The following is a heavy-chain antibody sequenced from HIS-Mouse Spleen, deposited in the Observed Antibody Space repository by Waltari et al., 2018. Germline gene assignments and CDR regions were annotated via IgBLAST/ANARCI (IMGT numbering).Heavy chain of an antibody. Sequence: QLQLQESGPGLVKPSETLSLTCTVSGGSISSSSSYWGWIRQPPGKGLEWIGSRYYSGGTYDNPYLRSRVTISVDTSKNQFSLKLSSVTAADTAVYYCAREIPYSSSWYDWYFDLWGRGTLVTVSS. V-gene: IGHV4-39*07. CDR3: AREIPYSSSWYDWYFDL. CDR2: RYYSGGT. J-gene: IGHJ2*01. D-gene: IGHD6-13*01. CDR1: GGSISSSSSY.